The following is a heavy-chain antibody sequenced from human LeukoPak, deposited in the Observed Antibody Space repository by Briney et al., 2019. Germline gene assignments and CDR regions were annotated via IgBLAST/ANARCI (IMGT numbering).Heavy chain of an antibody. D-gene: IGHD2-15*01. V-gene: IGHV3-23*01. Sequence: PGGSLRLSCAASGFTFRSYAMSWVRHAPGEGLEWVAAISDSGGTTYYADSVKGRFTISRDNSKNTLYLQMNSLRGEDTALYYCAKLTRGYCDRSACPNWFDPWGRGTLVTVSS. J-gene: IGHJ5*02. CDR3: AKLTRGYCDRSACPNWFDP. CDR1: GFTFRSYA. CDR2: ISDSGGTT.